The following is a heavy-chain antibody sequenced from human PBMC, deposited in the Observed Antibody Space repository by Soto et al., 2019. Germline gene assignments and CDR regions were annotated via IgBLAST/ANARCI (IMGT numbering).Heavy chain of an antibody. Sequence: ESLKISCKTSAYSFTSYWIAWVRQMPGKGLEWMGIIYPGDSDTRYSPSFQGQVTISADKSISTAYLQWSSLKASDTAMYYCERADGKTIFGVVIISGMDVWGQGTTVTVSS. CDR1: AYSFTSYW. CDR3: ERADGKTIFGVVIISGMDV. J-gene: IGHJ6*02. D-gene: IGHD3-3*01. V-gene: IGHV5-51*01. CDR2: IYPGDSDT.